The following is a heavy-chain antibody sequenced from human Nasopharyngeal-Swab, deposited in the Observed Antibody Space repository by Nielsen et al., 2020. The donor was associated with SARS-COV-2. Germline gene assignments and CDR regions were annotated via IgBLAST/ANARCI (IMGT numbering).Heavy chain of an antibody. J-gene: IGHJ3*02. Sequence: SCAVYGGSFRGYYWGWNRQPPGKGVEWIGESNHSGSTNYNPSLKRGATISVDNTKNQFSLNLSSVTAADTAVYYCARVREVQGVMEGPPHPQPDAFDIWGQGTMVTVSS. CDR2: SNHSGST. V-gene: IGHV4-34*01. D-gene: IGHD3-10*01. CDR1: GGSFRGYY. CDR3: ARVREVQGVMEGPPHPQPDAFDI.